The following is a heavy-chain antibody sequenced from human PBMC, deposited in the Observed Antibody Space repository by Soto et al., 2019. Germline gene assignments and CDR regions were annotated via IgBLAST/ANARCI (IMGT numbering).Heavy chain of an antibody. CDR1: GFTFSNYG. CDR3: AKEGAITTWYFGY. V-gene: IGHV3-30*18. D-gene: IGHD1-26*01. J-gene: IGHJ4*02. CDR2: ISYAGHVA. Sequence: QVQLVESEGGVVQPGRSLRLSCTASGFTFSNYGMHWVRQAPGKGLEWVTVISYAGHVAYYADSVKGRLTSASDNSKNTLFLQLTGLRTEATAVYYCAKEGAITTWYFGYWGQGPLVTVSS.